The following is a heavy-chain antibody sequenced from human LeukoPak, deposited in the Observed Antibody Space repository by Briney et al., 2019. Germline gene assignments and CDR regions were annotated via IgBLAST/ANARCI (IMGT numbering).Heavy chain of an antibody. CDR1: GFTFSNYG. J-gene: IGHJ4*02. CDR3: AKEQDLVGTTYYFGH. CDR2: IRNDGSDK. Sequence: PGGSLRLSCAASGFTFSNYGIHWVRQAPGKGLEWVAFIRNDGSDKYYADSVRGRFTISRDNSKNTVYLQMNTLRAEVTAVYYCAKEQDLVGTTYYFGHWGQGTLVTVSS. D-gene: IGHD1-26*01. V-gene: IGHV3-30*02.